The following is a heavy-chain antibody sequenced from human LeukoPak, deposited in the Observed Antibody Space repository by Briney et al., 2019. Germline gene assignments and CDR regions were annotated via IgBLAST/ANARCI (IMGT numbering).Heavy chain of an antibody. D-gene: IGHD2/OR15-2a*01. J-gene: IGHJ4*02. CDR3: ARLLSRVHAFDY. V-gene: IGHV4-34*01. CDR1: GGSFSGYY. Sequence: SETLSLTCAVYGGSFSGYYWSWIRQPPGKGLEWIGEINHSGSTNYNPSLKSRVTISVDTSKNQFSLKLSSVTAADTAVYYCARLLSRVHAFDYWGQGTLVTVSS. CDR2: INHSGST.